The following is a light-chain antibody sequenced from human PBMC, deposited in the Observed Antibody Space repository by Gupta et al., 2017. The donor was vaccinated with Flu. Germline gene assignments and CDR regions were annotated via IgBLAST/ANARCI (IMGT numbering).Light chain of an antibody. V-gene: IGLV1-40*01. J-gene: IGLJ2*01. CDR1: SSNIGTDYD. CDR2: GYN. Sequence: QKVTISCTGSSSNIGTDYDVHWYQHLPGTAPRLLIYGYNKRPSGVPDRFSASKSGTSASLAITGLQAEDEADYYCQSFDTSLYVSVFGGGTKLTVL. CDR3: QSFDTSLYVSV.